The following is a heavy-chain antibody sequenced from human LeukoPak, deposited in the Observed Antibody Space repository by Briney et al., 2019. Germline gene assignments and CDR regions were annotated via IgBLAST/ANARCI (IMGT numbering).Heavy chain of an antibody. CDR2: SYYSGST. V-gene: IGHV4-61*01. Sequence: SETLSLTCTVSGGSVNSGRYYWGWIRQPPGKGLEWIGYSYYSGSTNYNPSLKSRVTISVDRSKNQFSLRLSSVTAADTAVYYCARNRYCSGNTCYSGAVAGMDVWGLGTTVTVSS. CDR1: GGSVNSGRYY. J-gene: IGHJ6*02. D-gene: IGHD2-15*01. CDR3: ARNRYCSGNTCYSGAVAGMDV.